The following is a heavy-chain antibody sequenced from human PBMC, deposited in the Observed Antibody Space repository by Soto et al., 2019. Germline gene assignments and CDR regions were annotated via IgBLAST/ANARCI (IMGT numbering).Heavy chain of an antibody. J-gene: IGHJ4*02. CDR3: ARDLVRTGGYGGFDY. D-gene: IGHD5-12*01. CDR2: ISSSSSYI. Sequence: EVQLVESGGGLVKPGGSLRLSCAASGFTFSSYSMNWVRQAPGKGLEWVSSISSSSSYIYYADSVKGRFTISRDNAKNSLYLQMNSLRAEDTAVYYCARDLVRTGGYGGFDYWGQGTLVTVSS. CDR1: GFTFSSYS. V-gene: IGHV3-21*01.